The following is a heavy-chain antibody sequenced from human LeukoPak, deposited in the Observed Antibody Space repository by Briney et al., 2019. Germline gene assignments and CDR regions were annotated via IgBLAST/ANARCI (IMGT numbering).Heavy chain of an antibody. Sequence: TSETLSLTCTVSGGSISSYYWSWVRQAPGKGLEWVSTISSSGDTTYYADSVKGRFTISRVNSKNTLYLQMNSLRAEDTAVYHCAKGWGGNYIFDYWGQGTLVTVSS. D-gene: IGHD3-3*01. CDR3: AKGWGGNYIFDY. J-gene: IGHJ4*02. V-gene: IGHV3-23*01. CDR2: ISSSGDTT. CDR1: GGSISSYY.